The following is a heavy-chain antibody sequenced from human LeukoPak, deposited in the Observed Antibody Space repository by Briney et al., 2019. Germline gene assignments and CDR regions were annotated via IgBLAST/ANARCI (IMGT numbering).Heavy chain of an antibody. CDR1: GFTFSSYG. CDR2: ISYDGSNK. V-gene: IGHV3-30*18. Sequence: GGSLRLSCAASGFTFSSYGMHWVRQAPGKGLEWVAVISYDGSNKYYADSVKGRFTTSRDNSKNTLYLQMNSLRAEDTAVYYCAKDGAVGATFDYWGQGTLVTVSS. CDR3: AKDGAVGATFDY. J-gene: IGHJ4*02. D-gene: IGHD1-26*01.